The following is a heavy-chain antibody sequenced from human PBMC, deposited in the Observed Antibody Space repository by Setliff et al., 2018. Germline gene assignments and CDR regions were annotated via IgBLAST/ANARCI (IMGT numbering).Heavy chain of an antibody. Sequence: SETLSLTCTVSGVSFGSGTYYWSWIRRPAGKGLEWIGLIQSTGNTNYNPSLQSRVTISIDTSKNQFSLKMSSVTAADTAMYYCAGTPALVTSWLSPFDYWGQGTLVTVSS. V-gene: IGHV4-61*02. CDR3: AGTPALVTSWLSPFDY. CDR2: IQSTGNT. J-gene: IGHJ4*02. D-gene: IGHD5-12*01. CDR1: GVSFGSGTYY.